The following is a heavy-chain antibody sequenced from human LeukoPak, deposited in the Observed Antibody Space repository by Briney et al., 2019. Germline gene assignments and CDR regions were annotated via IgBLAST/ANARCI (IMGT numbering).Heavy chain of an antibody. CDR3: ARVSLSGPPGDY. V-gene: IGHV1-46*01. J-gene: IGHJ4*02. D-gene: IGHD6-19*01. Sequence: WASVKVSCKASGYTFTSYYMHWVRQAPGQGLEWMGIINLSGGSTSYAQKFQGRVTMTRDTSTSTVYMELSSLRSEDTAVYYCARVSLSGPPGDYWGQGTLVTVSS. CDR2: INLSGGST. CDR1: GYTFTSYY.